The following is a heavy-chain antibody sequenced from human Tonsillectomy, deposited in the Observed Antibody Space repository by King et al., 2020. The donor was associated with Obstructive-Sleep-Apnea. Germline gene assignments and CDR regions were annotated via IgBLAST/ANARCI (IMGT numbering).Heavy chain of an antibody. J-gene: IGHJ4*02. CDR3: ARTEYCGGDCRRFDS. D-gene: IGHD2-21*02. Sequence: VQLQESGPGLVKPSETLSLTCTVSGGSISRYYWSWIRQPPGKGLEWIGYIYYSGSTNYNPSLKRRVIISVDTSKNQFSLKLSPVTAADTAVYYCARTEYCGGDCRRFDSWGQGTLVTVSS. CDR2: IYYSGST. CDR1: GGSISRYY. V-gene: IGHV4-59*08.